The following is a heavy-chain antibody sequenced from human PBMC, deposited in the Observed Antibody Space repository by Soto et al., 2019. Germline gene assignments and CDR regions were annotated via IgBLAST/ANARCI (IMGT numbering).Heavy chain of an antibody. Sequence: QVQLVQSGAEVKKPGSSVKVSCKASGGTFSSYAISWVRQAPGQGLEWMGGFIPIFGTANYAQKFHGRVTIPADKSTSTDYMELSSLRSEDTAVYYCAGAPIYSNQFIRNWYDPWGQGTLVTFSS. J-gene: IGHJ5*02. CDR2: FIPIFGTA. CDR1: GGTFSSYA. CDR3: AGAPIYSNQFIRNWYDP. D-gene: IGHD4-4*01. V-gene: IGHV1-69*06.